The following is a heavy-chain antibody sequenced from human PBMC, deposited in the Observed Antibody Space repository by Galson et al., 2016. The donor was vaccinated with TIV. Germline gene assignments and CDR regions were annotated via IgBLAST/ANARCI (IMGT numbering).Heavy chain of an antibody. CDR3: ARVPQIYDYYMDV. CDR1: GDIFRSYG. J-gene: IGHJ6*03. V-gene: IGHV1-69*05. CDR2: IIPPFGTV. Sequence: SVKVSCKASGDIFRSYGISWVRQAPGQGLEWMGAIIPPFGTVKYEQTFQGRLTITTDESTGSVYMELSSLTSEDTVIYYCARVPQIYDYYMDVWGKGTTVTVSS.